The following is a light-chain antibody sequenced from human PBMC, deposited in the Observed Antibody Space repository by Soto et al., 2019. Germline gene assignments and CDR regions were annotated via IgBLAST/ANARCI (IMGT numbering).Light chain of an antibody. CDR2: DAS. Sequence: DTHMTQSPSSLSASVGDIVTITCHASQDISNYLNWYQQKPGKAPKLLIYDASNLETGVPSRFSGSGSGTDFTFTISSLQPEDIATYYCQQYDNLPPFTFGPGTNVDF. CDR1: QDISNY. CDR3: QQYDNLPPFT. V-gene: IGKV1-33*01. J-gene: IGKJ3*01.